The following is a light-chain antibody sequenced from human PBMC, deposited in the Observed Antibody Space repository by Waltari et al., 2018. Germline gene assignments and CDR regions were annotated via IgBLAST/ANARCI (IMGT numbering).Light chain of an antibody. J-gene: IGKJ1*01. CDR2: AAS. Sequence: DIQMTQSPSSLSASVGDRLTITCRASQTISDYLNWYQHKPGTAPNLLIYAASSLQSGVPSRFSGSGSGTDFTLTISCLQPEDFATYYCQQSYSAPPTFGQGTKVEIK. CDR3: QQSYSAPPT. CDR1: QTISDY. V-gene: IGKV1-39*01.